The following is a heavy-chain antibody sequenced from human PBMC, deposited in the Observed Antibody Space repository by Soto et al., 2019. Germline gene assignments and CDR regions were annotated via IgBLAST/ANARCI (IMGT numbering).Heavy chain of an antibody. CDR2: IIPIFGTA. CDR1: GGTFSSYA. D-gene: IGHD2-8*01. Sequence: SVKVSCKASGGTFSSYAISWVRQAPGQGLEWVGGIIPIFGTANYAQKFQGRVTITADESTSTAYMELSSLRSEDTAVYYCARDCTNGVCYGYWGQGTLVTVSS. CDR3: ARDCTNGVCYGY. V-gene: IGHV1-69*13. J-gene: IGHJ4*02.